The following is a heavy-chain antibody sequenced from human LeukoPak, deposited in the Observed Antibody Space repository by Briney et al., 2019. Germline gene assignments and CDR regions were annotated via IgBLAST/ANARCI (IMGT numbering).Heavy chain of an antibody. CDR3: TSWGDTTAEYFQR. J-gene: IGHJ1*01. V-gene: IGHV3-7*01. Sequence: GGSLRLSCAASGFTFSSYWMHWVRQAPGKGLEWVAHINPDGRDKYYVDSVKGRFTISRDNAENSLYLQMNSLRVEDTAVYYCTSWGDTTAEYFQRWGQGTLVTVSS. CDR2: INPDGRDK. CDR1: GFTFSSYW. D-gene: IGHD2-21*02.